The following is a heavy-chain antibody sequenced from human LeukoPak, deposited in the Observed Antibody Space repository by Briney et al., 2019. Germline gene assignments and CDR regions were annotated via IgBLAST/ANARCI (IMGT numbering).Heavy chain of an antibody. D-gene: IGHD5-24*01. Sequence: GGSLRLSCAASGFTFSSYGLHWVRQAPGKGLEWVAFIRYDGSNKYYADSVKGRFTISRDNSKNTLYLQMNSLRAEDTAVYYCARGRDGYNWLNYFDYWGQGTLVTVSS. J-gene: IGHJ4*02. CDR2: IRYDGSNK. CDR3: ARGRDGYNWLNYFDY. V-gene: IGHV3-30*02. CDR1: GFTFSSYG.